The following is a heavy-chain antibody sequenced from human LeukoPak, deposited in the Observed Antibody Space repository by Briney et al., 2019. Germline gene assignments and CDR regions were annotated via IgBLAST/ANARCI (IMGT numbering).Heavy chain of an antibody. Sequence: TLSLTCSVSGGSITSGRYYWPWLRQPAGKGLEWIGRLYTNDNTNYDPSLESRMSISVDTSKSQFYLQLTSATAADTAVYFCARGVVTDDYYMDVWGKGITVIVSS. D-gene: IGHD2-21*02. V-gene: IGHV4-61*02. CDR3: ARGVVTDDYYMDV. J-gene: IGHJ6*03. CDR1: GGSITSGRYY. CDR2: LYTNDNT.